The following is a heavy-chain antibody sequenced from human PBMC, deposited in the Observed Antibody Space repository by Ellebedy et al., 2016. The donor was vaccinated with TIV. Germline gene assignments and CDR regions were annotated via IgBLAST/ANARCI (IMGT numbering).Heavy chain of an antibody. CDR3: AKEKGELPTYYYYGMDV. Sequence: GESLKISCAASGFTFSSYAMSWVRQAPGKGLEWVSTISSTGSRTYYADSVEGRFIISRDNSKKTLYLQMNSLRAEETAVYYCAKEKGELPTYYYYGMDVWGQGTTVTVSS. V-gene: IGHV3-23*01. CDR2: ISSTGSRT. CDR1: GFTFSSYA. D-gene: IGHD1-26*01. J-gene: IGHJ6*02.